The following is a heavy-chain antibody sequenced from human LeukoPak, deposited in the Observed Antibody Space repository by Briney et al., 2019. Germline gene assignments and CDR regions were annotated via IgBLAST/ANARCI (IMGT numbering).Heavy chain of an antibody. CDR3: AREGSSGWYGDY. Sequence: ASVTVSCKASGYTFTSYYMHWVRQAPGQGLEWMGLINPSGGSTSYAQKFQGRVTMTRDTSTSTVYMELSSLRSEDTAAYYCAREGSSGWYGDYWGQGTLVTVSS. V-gene: IGHV1-46*01. CDR2: INPSGGST. D-gene: IGHD6-19*01. CDR1: GYTFTSYY. J-gene: IGHJ4*02.